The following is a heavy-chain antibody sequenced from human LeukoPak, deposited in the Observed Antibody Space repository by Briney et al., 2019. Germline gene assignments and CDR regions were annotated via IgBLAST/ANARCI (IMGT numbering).Heavy chain of an antibody. Sequence: GASVKVSCKASGYTFTSYYMHWVRQAPGQGLEWMGIINPSGGSTSYAQKFQGRVTMTRDTSTSTVYMELSSLRSEDTAVYYCARDAPNCSGGSCYPSYWFDPWGQGTLVTVSS. J-gene: IGHJ5*02. D-gene: IGHD2-15*01. V-gene: IGHV1-46*01. CDR1: GYTFTSYY. CDR2: INPSGGST. CDR3: ARDAPNCSGGSCYPSYWFDP.